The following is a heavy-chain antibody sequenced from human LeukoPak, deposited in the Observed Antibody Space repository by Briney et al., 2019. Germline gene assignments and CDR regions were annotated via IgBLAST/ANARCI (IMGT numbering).Heavy chain of an antibody. Sequence: SETLSLTCTVSGGSISSSSYYWGWIRQPPGKGLEWIGSIYYSGSTYYNPSLKSRVTISVDTSKNQFSLKLSSVTAADTAVYYCAEGIVGAFTFDYWGQGTLVTVSS. CDR1: GGSISSSSYY. CDR3: AEGIVGAFTFDY. V-gene: IGHV4-39*07. CDR2: IYYSGST. D-gene: IGHD1-26*01. J-gene: IGHJ4*02.